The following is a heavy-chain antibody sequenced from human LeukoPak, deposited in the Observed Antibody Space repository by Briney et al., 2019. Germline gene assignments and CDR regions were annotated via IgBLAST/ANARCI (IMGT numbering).Heavy chain of an antibody. CDR3: ARGRRSITMIVVVIRGPHNWFDP. CDR2: INHSGST. Sequence: ETLSLTCAVYGGSFSGYYWSWIRQPPGKGLEWIGEINHSGSTNYNPSLKSRVTISVDTSKNQFSLKLSSVTAADTAVYYCARGRRSITMIVVVIRGPHNWFDPWGQGTLVTVSS. J-gene: IGHJ5*02. D-gene: IGHD3-22*01. V-gene: IGHV4-34*01. CDR1: GGSFSGYY.